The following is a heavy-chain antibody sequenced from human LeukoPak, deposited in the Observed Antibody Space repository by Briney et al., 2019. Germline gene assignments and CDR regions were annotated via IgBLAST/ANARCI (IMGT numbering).Heavy chain of an antibody. CDR1: GFTFRTSG. V-gene: IGHV3-48*04. CDR2: ISSSGSTI. J-gene: IGHJ3*02. D-gene: IGHD6-19*01. CDR3: ARDQGSSGWNDAFDI. Sequence: GGSLRLSCAASGFTFRTSGMNWVRQAPGKGLEWVSYISSSGSTIYYADSVKGRFTISRDNAKNSLYLQMNSLRAEDTAVYYCARDQGSSGWNDAFDIWGQGTMVTVSS.